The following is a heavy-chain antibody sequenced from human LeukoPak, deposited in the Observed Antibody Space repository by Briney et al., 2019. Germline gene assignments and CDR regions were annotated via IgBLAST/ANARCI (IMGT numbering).Heavy chain of an antibody. CDR3: ARERNCGGDCCFDY. J-gene: IGHJ4*02. V-gene: IGHV3-23*01. Sequence: GGSLRLSCAASGFTFSSYAMNWVRQAPGKRLEWVSVINGGGGRTYYADSVKGRFTISRDNSKNTLYLQMNSLRAEDTAVYYCARERNCGGDCCFDYWGQGTLVTVSS. CDR2: INGGGGRT. CDR1: GFTFSSYA. D-gene: IGHD2-21*02.